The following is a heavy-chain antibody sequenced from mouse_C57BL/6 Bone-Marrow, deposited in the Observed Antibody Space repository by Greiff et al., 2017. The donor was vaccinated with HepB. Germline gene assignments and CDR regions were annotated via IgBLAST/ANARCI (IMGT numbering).Heavy chain of an antibody. CDR2: IWWDDDK. CDR1: GFSLSTFGMG. J-gene: IGHJ1*03. V-gene: IGHV8-8*01. CDR3: ARIFYYDYAEDWYFDV. D-gene: IGHD2-4*01. Sequence: QVTLKVSGPGILQPSQTLSLTCSFSGFSLSTFGMGVGWIRQPSGKGLEWLAHIWWDDDKYYNPALKSRLTISKDTSKNQVFLKIANVDTADTATYYCARIFYYDYAEDWYFDVWGTGTTVTVSS.